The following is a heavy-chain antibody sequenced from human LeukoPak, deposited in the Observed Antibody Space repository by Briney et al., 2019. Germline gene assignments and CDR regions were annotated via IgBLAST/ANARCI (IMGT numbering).Heavy chain of an antibody. CDR2: ISSSGSTI. D-gene: IGHD3-22*01. V-gene: IGHV3-48*03. CDR1: GFTFSSYE. J-gene: IGHJ2*01. Sequence: GGSLRLSCAASGFTFSSYEMNWVRQAPGKGLEWVSYISSSGSTIYYADSVKGRFTISGDNAKNSLYLQMNSLRAEDTAVYYCARAPVYYDETRGYLKISNWYFDLWGRGTLVTVSS. CDR3: ARAPVYYDETRGYLKISNWYFDL.